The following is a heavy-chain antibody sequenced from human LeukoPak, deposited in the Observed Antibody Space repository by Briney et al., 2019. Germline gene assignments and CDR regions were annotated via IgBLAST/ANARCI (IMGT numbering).Heavy chain of an antibody. CDR1: GFTFDDYG. Sequence: GGSLRLSCAASGFTFDDYGMSWVRQAPGKRLEWVSGINWNGGSTGYADSVKGRFTISRDNAKNSLYLQMNSLRAEDTALYYCARRFPDYYDSSGIDYWGQGTLVTVSS. CDR2: INWNGGST. CDR3: ARRFPDYYDSSGIDY. J-gene: IGHJ4*02. V-gene: IGHV3-20*04. D-gene: IGHD3-22*01.